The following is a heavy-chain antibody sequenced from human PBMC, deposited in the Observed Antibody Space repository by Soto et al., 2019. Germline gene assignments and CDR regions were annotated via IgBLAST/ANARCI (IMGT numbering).Heavy chain of an antibody. CDR1: GFTFSRYG. D-gene: IGHD2-2*01. CDR2: ISSSTRYV. J-gene: IGHJ5*01. Sequence: VQLVESGGGLVKPGGSLRLSCAASGFTFSRYGMNWLRQAPGKGLEWVASISSSTRYVYYADSVKGRFSTSRDNAKNILYLEMYALRTEDTAVYYCARDPSEGRVGNWFESWGQGTLVTVSS. V-gene: IGHV3-21*06. CDR3: ARDPSEGRVGNWFES.